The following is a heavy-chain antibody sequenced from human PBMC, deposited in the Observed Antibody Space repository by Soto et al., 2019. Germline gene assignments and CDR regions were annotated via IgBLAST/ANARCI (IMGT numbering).Heavy chain of an antibody. CDR1: GFTFSSYS. CDR2: ISSSSSYI. J-gene: IGHJ4*02. D-gene: IGHD3-10*01. V-gene: IGHV3-21*01. Sequence: EVQLVESGGGLVKPGGSLRLSCAASGFTFSSYSMNWVRQAPGKGLEWVSSISSSSSYIYYADSVKGRFTISRDNAKNSRYLQMNSLRAEDTAVYYCAREELLWFGELFSYFDYWGQGTLVTVSS. CDR3: AREELLWFGELFSYFDY.